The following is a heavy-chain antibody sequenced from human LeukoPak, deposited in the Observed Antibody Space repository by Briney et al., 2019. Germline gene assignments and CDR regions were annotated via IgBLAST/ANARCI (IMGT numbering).Heavy chain of an antibody. CDR2: ICGSDGST. V-gene: IGHV3-23*01. CDR1: GFTFRSYA. D-gene: IGHD2-15*01. Sequence: GGSLRLSCAASGFTFRSYATSWVRQAPGKGLEWVSAICGSDGSTYYADSVKGRFTISRDNSKNTLYLQMNSLRADDTALYYCAKGRGGSCYSGIDYWGQGTLVTVSS. J-gene: IGHJ4*02. CDR3: AKGRGGSCYSGIDY.